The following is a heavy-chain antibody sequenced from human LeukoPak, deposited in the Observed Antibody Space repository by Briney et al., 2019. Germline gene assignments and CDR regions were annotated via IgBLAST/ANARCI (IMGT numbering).Heavy chain of an antibody. CDR3: ARRPLPYGDYYYGMDV. D-gene: IGHD4-17*01. CDR1: GDSMRSSSYY. CDR2: IYYTGST. Sequence: KPSETLSLTCTVSGDSMRSSSYYWGWIRQPPGKGLECIGFIYYTGSTYYNPSLKSRVTISADTSKNQFSLSLTSVTAADTAVYYCARRPLPYGDYYYGMDVWGQGTTVTVSS. J-gene: IGHJ6*02. V-gene: IGHV4-39*07.